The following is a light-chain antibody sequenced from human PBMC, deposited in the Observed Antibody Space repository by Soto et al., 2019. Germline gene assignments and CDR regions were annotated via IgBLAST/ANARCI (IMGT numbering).Light chain of an antibody. CDR1: QSVTTY. CDR3: QQYDNSPLT. CDR2: DAS. Sequence: EIVLTQSPATLSLSPGERATLSCRASQSVTTYLAWYQQKPGQAPRLLIYDASNRATGIPARFSGSGSGTDFTLTICSLEAEDFAVYYCQQYDNSPLTFGGGTKVDIK. J-gene: IGKJ4*01. V-gene: IGKV3-11*01.